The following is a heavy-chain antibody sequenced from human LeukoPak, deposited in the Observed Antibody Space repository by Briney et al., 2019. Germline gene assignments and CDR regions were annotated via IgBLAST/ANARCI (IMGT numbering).Heavy chain of an antibody. Sequence: GGSLRLSCAASGFTFSSHATSWVRQAPGKGLEWVSTITGSGGTTKYADSVKGRFTISRGNSKNTLDLQMSSLRAEDTAISYCAKDLSPESNRLSPFDYWGQGTLVTVSS. V-gene: IGHV3-23*01. CDR1: GFTFSSHA. D-gene: IGHD3-16*02. J-gene: IGHJ4*02. CDR2: ITGSGGTT. CDR3: AKDLSPESNRLSPFDY.